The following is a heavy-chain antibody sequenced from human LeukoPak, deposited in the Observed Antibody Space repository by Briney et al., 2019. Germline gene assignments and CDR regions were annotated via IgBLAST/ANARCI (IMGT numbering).Heavy chain of an antibody. CDR2: IIPIFGTA. Sequence: GASAKVSCKDSAGTFCTYDISWGRQAPGQGVESMGGIIPIFGTATYAKKSQHRATITTDASTSTGYMELSSLSSEDTAVYYCARGAPRSYYYFYMDVWGKGTTVTVSS. CDR3: ARGAPRSYYYFYMDV. V-gene: IGHV1-69*05. CDR1: AGTFCTYD. J-gene: IGHJ6*03.